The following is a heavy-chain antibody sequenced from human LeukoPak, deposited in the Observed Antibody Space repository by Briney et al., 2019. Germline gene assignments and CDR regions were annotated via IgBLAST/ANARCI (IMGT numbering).Heavy chain of an antibody. V-gene: IGHV4-61*02. CDR1: GGSISSGSYY. D-gene: IGHD5-12*01. CDR2: IYTSGST. CDR3: ARGILRAGYSGYDWEYYFDY. J-gene: IGHJ4*02. Sequence: SQTLSLTCTVSGGSISSGSYYWSWIRQPAGKGLEWIGRIYTSGSTNYNPSLKSRVTISVDTSKNQFSLKLSSVTAADTAVYYCARGILRAGYSGYDWEYYFDYWGQGTLVTVSS.